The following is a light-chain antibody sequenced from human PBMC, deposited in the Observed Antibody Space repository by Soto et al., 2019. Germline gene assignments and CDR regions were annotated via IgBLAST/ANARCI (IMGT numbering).Light chain of an antibody. CDR1: QSISSY. CDR2: AAS. J-gene: IGKJ2*01. V-gene: IGKV1-39*01. Sequence: DIQMTQSPSSRSASVGDRVTITCRASQSISSYLNWYQQKPGKAPKLLIYAASSLQSGVPSRFSGSGSGTDFTLTISSLQPEYFATYYCQQSYSTPRTFGQGTKLEIK. CDR3: QQSYSTPRT.